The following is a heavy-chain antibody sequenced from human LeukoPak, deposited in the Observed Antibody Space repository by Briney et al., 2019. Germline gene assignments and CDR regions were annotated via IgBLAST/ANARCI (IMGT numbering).Heavy chain of an antibody. J-gene: IGHJ5*02. CDR3: ASSYYTAPFNPFDP. V-gene: IGHV3-23*01. CDR2: ISGSGGST. Sequence: GGSLRLSCAASGFTFSSYAMSWVRRAPGKGLEWVSAISGSGGSTYYADSVKGRFTISRDNSKNTLYLQMNSLRAEDTAVYYCASSYYTAPFNPFDPWGQGTLVTVSS. CDR1: GFTFSSYA. D-gene: IGHD3-10*01.